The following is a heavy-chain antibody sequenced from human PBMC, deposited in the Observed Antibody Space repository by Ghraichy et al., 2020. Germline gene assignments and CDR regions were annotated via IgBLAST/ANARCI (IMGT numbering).Heavy chain of an antibody. Sequence: SETLSLTCAVYGGSFSGYYWSWIRQPPGKGLEWIGEINHSGSTNYNPSLKSRVTISVDTSKNQFSLKLSSVTAADTAVYYCARSTIVGATPFDYWGQGTLVTVSS. CDR1: GGSFSGYY. V-gene: IGHV4-34*01. CDR3: ARSTIVGATPFDY. D-gene: IGHD1-26*01. J-gene: IGHJ4*02. CDR2: INHSGST.